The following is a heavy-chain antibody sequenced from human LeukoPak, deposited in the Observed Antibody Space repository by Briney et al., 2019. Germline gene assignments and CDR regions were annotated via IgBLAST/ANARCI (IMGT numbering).Heavy chain of an antibody. D-gene: IGHD3-10*01. V-gene: IGHV3-23*01. J-gene: IGHJ6*02. CDR2: ITGDGDTT. CDR1: GFTFSSYA. Sequence: AGGSLRLSCAASGFTFSSYAISWVRQAPGKGLEWVSAITGDGDTTYYADSVRGRFSISRDNSENTVHLQINTLRAEDTAVYYCAKRSGAGRCMDVWGQGTTVTVSS. CDR3: AKRSGAGRCMDV.